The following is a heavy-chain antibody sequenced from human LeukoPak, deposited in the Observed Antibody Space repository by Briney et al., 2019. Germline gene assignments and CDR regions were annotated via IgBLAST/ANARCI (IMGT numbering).Heavy chain of an antibody. D-gene: IGHD5-12*01. Sequence: SETLSLTCTVSGGSISSGDYYWSWIRQPPGKGLEWIGYIYYSGSTNYNPSLKSRVTISVDTSKNQFSLKLSSVTAADTAVYYCTRLFSGYDIGWYFDLWGRGTLVTVSS. CDR2: IYYSGST. J-gene: IGHJ2*01. CDR1: GGSISSGDYY. V-gene: IGHV4-61*08. CDR3: TRLFSGYDIGWYFDL.